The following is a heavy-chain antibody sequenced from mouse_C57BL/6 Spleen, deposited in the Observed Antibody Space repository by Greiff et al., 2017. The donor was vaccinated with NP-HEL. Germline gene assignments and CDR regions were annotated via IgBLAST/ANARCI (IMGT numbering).Heavy chain of an antibody. Sequence: EVQVVESGGDLVKPGGSLKLSCAASGFTFSSYGMSWVRQTPDKRLEWVATISSGGSYTYYPDSVKGRFTISRDNAKNTLYLQMSSLKSEDTAMYYCARHADDGYYLYAMDYWGQGTSVTVSS. CDR1: GFTFSSYG. D-gene: IGHD2-3*01. J-gene: IGHJ4*01. V-gene: IGHV5-6*01. CDR2: ISSGGSYT. CDR3: ARHADDGYYLYAMDY.